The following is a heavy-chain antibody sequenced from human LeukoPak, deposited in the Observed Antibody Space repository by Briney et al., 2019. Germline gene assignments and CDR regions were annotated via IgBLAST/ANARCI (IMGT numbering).Heavy chain of an antibody. V-gene: IGHV3-74*01. CDR3: ARANYYGSGRAAFDI. D-gene: IGHD3-10*01. J-gene: IGHJ3*02. CDR2: INSDGSST. CDR1: GFTLSIYG. Sequence: GGSLRLSCATSGFTLSIYGMHWVRQAPGKGLVWVSRINSDGSSTSYADSVKGRFTISRDNAKNTLYLQMSSLRAEDTAVYYCARANYYGSGRAAFDIWGQGTMVTVSS.